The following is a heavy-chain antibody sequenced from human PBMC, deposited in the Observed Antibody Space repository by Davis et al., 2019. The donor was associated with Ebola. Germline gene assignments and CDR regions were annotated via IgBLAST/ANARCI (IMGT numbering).Heavy chain of an antibody. CDR3: ARAHSGYDWNGFDP. CDR1: GGSISSYY. V-gene: IGHV4-39*07. D-gene: IGHD5-12*01. CDR2: IYYSGST. J-gene: IGHJ5*02. Sequence: SETLSLTFTLSGGSISSYYWGWIRQPPGEGLEWIGSIYYSGSTYHNPSLKSRVTISVDTSKNQFSLKLSSVTAADTAVYYCARAHSGYDWNGFDPWGQGTLVTVSS.